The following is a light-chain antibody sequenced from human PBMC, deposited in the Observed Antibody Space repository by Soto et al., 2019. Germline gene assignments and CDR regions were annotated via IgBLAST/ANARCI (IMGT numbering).Light chain of an antibody. CDR2: GAS. CDR3: QHYGNSIFT. CDR1: QFVSSRS. V-gene: IGKV3-20*01. J-gene: IGKJ3*01. Sequence: RASQFVSSRSLAWYQQKLGQAPRLLIYGASNRATGIPDRFSGSGSGADFTLTISRLEPEDFAVFYCQHYGNSIFTFGPGTKVDIK.